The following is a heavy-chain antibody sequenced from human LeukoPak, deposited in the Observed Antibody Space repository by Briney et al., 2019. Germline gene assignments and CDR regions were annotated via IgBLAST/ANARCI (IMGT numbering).Heavy chain of an antibody. V-gene: IGHV3-48*01. Sequence: GSLRLSCAASGFTFSSYSMNWVRQAPGKGLEWVSYISSSSSTIYYADSVKGRFTISRDNAKNSLYLQMNSLRAEDTAVYYCARAESPRGYSYGYSGYWGQGTLVTVSS. CDR3: ARAESPRGYSYGYSGY. CDR2: ISSSSSTI. D-gene: IGHD5-18*01. CDR1: GFTFSSYS. J-gene: IGHJ4*02.